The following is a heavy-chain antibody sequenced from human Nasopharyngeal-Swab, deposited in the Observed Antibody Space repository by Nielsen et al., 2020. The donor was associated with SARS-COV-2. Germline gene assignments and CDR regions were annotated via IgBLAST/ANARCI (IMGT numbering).Heavy chain of an antibody. CDR2: IKTDGSET. Sequence: GESLKISCAASGFTFRSYWMHWVRQAPGKGLVWVARIKTDGSETSYADSVKGRFTISRDNAKNTLYLQMNSLRAEDTAVYYCARRGGYCSGGSCYDWFDPWGQGTLVTVSS. V-gene: IGHV3-74*01. CDR1: GFTFRSYW. D-gene: IGHD2-15*01. J-gene: IGHJ5*02. CDR3: ARRGGYCSGGSCYDWFDP.